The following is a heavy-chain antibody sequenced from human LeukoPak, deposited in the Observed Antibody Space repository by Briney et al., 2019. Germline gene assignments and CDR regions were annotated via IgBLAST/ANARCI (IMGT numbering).Heavy chain of an antibody. CDR3: ARDQKDGSGFDY. CDR2: ISAYKGNT. CDR1: GYTFTSYG. V-gene: IGHV1-18*01. Sequence: ASVKVSFKPSGYTFTSYGSSWVRPAPGQGLEWMGWISAYKGNTNYAQKLQGRVTMTTDTSTSTAYMELRSLRSDDTAVYYCARDQKDGSGFDYWGQGTLVTVSS. D-gene: IGHD3-22*01. J-gene: IGHJ4*02.